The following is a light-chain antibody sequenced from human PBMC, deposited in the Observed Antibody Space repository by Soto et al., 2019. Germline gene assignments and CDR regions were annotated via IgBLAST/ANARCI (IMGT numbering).Light chain of an antibody. CDR1: QSISSSY. V-gene: IGKV3-20*01. Sequence: EIVLTQSPDTLSLSPGERATLSCRASQSISSSYLSWYQQKPGQARRLLIYEASNTAAGTANRFSGSGSGTDFTITISRLEHEDFAVYFCQQYGSSPITFGQGTRLEIK. J-gene: IGKJ5*01. CDR3: QQYGSSPIT. CDR2: EAS.